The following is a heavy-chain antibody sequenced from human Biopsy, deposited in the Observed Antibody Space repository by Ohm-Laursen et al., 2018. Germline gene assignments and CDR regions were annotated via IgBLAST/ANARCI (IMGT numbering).Heavy chain of an antibody. V-gene: IGHV1-2*02. CDR3: ARDPLNGHKHFDY. Sequence: ASVKVSCKPSSYTFTDYNIHWMRQAPGQGLEWLGYIDCKTGATNYAQKFQGTVTMTRDTSISTAYLALGSLRSADTAIYYCARDPLNGHKHFDYWGQGSLVTVSS. D-gene: IGHD2-8*01. CDR2: IDCKTGAT. J-gene: IGHJ4*02. CDR1: SYTFTDYN.